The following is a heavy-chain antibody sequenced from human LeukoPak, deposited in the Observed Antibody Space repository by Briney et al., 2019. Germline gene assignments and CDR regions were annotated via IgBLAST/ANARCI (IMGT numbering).Heavy chain of an antibody. CDR3: ARVVGSTSWFDS. J-gene: IGHJ5*01. CDR2: TYYSGNT. Sequence: PSETLSLTCSVSGDLIIGAPYYWSWVRQHPGKGLEWIAYTYYSGNTYCNPSLKSRTTLSVDTSKNQFSLNLTSVTAADTAVYFCARVVGSTSWFDSWGQGTLVTVSS. D-gene: IGHD1-26*01. V-gene: IGHV4-31*03. CDR1: GDLIIGAPYY.